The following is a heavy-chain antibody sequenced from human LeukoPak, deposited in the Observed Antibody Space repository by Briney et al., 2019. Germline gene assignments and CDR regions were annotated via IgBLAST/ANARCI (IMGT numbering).Heavy chain of an antibody. CDR3: ARGRGDY. CDR1: GGSISSGGYS. V-gene: IGHV4-30-2*01. CDR2: IYHSGST. D-gene: IGHD3-10*01. Sequence: PSQTLSLTCAVSGGSISSGGYSWSWIRQPPGKGLEWIGYIYHSGSTYYNPSLKSRVTMSVDRSKNQFSLKLSSVTAADTAVYYCARGRGDYWGQGTLVTVSS. J-gene: IGHJ4*02.